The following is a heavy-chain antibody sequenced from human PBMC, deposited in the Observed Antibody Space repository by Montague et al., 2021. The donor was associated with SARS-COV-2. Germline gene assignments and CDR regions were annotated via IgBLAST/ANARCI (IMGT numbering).Heavy chain of an antibody. D-gene: IGHD1-26*01. CDR2: SYHSGGS. Sequence: SETLSLTCTRLCRCIQEQIGRAHGRTQVTRRGRMRISASYHSGGSYYSPSLKSRATISVDTSTNQFSLTLSPMTAADTAVYYCARLADRARGCSYDFWGHGILVTVSS. V-gene: IGHV4-39*01. CDR3: ARLADRARGCSYDF. CDR1: RCIQEQIGRA. J-gene: IGHJ4*01.